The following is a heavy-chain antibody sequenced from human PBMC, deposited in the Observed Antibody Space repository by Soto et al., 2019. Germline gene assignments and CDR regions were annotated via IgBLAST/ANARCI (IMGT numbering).Heavy chain of an antibody. V-gene: IGHV4-61*01. CDR2: IYYSGST. J-gene: IGHJ5*02. D-gene: IGHD1-1*01. CDR1: GGSVSSDSYY. CDR3: ARDHGWGVTTPKWDNWFDP. Sequence: QVQLQESGPGLVKPSETLSLTCTVSGGSVSSDSYYWSWIRQPPGKGLEWIGYIYYSGSTKYNPSLTSRVTKSVDTSKYQFSLKLSSVTAADTAVYYCARDHGWGVTTPKWDNWFDPWGQGTLVTVSS.